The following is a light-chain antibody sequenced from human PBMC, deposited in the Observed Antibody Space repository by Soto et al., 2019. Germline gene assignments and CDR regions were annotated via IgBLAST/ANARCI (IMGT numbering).Light chain of an antibody. V-gene: IGKV3-20*01. Sequence: DIVLTQSPGTLSLSPGERATLSCRASQSVSSTYVAWYQQKPGQAPRVLIYDASSRATGIPDRFSGSGSGTEFTLTISRLEPEDFAVYYCQQYGSSPRTFGQGTKVDIK. CDR3: QQYGSSPRT. CDR1: QSVSSTY. J-gene: IGKJ1*01. CDR2: DAS.